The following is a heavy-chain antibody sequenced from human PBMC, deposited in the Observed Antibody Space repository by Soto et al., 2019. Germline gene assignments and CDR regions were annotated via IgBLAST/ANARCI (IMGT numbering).Heavy chain of an antibody. CDR1: GYTFTSYG. D-gene: IGHD6-19*01. CDR3: AGVTALAGPPSAPAYDC. Sequence: GASVKVSCKASGYTFTSYGISWVRQAPGQGLEWMGWISAYNGNTNYAQKLQGRVTMTTDTSTSTASMELRSLRSDDTAVYYCAGVTALAGPPSAPAYDCWGQGTLVTVSS. J-gene: IGHJ4*02. CDR2: ISAYNGNT. V-gene: IGHV1-18*01.